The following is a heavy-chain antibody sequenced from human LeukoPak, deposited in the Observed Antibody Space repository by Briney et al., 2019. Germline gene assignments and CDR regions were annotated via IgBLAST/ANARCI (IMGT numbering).Heavy chain of an antibody. J-gene: IGHJ5*02. CDR3: AKAYYYDNSALGFDT. Sequence: PGGSLRLSCAASGFTFSSYAMSWVRQAPGKGLEWVSAISGSGGSTYYADSVKGRFTISRDNSKNTLYLQMNSLRAEDTAVYYCAKAYYYDNSALGFDTWGQGTLVTVSS. D-gene: IGHD3-22*01. CDR1: GFTFSSYA. V-gene: IGHV3-23*01. CDR2: ISGSGGST.